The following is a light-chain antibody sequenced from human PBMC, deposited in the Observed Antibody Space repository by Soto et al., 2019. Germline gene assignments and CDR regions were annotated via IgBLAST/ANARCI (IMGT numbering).Light chain of an antibody. Sequence: QSVLTQPPSVSGAPGQRVTISCTGSSSNIGAGYDVHWYQQLPGTAPKLLIYGNSNRPSGVPDRFSGSKSGTSASLAITGLQAEDEVDYYCQSFDSSLSGWVFDGGTKLTVL. CDR3: QSFDSSLSGWV. V-gene: IGLV1-40*01. CDR1: SSNIGAGYD. CDR2: GNS. J-gene: IGLJ3*02.